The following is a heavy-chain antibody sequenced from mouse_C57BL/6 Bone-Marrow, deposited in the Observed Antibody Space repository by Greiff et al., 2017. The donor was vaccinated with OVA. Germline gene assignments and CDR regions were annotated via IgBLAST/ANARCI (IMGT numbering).Heavy chain of an antibody. CDR2: ISNGGGST. CDR3: ARRLYHGGFAY. J-gene: IGHJ3*01. Sequence: DVKLVESGGGLVQPGGSLKLSCAASGFTFSDYYMYWFRQTPEKRLEWVAYISNGGGSTYYPDTVKGRFTISRDNAKNTLYLQMSRLKSEDTAMYYCARRLYHGGFAYWGQGTLVTVSA. D-gene: IGHD2-1*01. CDR1: GFTFSDYY. V-gene: IGHV5-12*01.